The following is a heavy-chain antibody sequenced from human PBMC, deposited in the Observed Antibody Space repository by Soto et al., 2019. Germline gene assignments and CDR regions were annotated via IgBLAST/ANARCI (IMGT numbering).Heavy chain of an antibody. Sequence: GGSLRLSCAASGFTFSNAWMSWVRQAPGKGLEWVGRIKSKTDGGTTDYAAPVKGRFTISRDDSKNTLYLQMNSLKTEDTTVYYCNMGRRVFGVVNPPYYYYMDVWGKGTTVTVSS. CDR2: IKSKTDGGTT. V-gene: IGHV3-15*01. J-gene: IGHJ6*03. CDR3: NMGRRVFGVVNPPYYYYMDV. D-gene: IGHD3-3*01. CDR1: GFTFSNAW.